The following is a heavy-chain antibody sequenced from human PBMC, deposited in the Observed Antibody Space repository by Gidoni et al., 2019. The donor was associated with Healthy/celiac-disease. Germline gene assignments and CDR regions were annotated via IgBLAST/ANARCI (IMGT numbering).Heavy chain of an antibody. Sequence: EVQLLASGGGLVQPGGSLSLSCAASCFTFSCHSISFVLQAPGKGLWWVSGISGSGGSTYYADSVKGRFTISRDNSKNTLYMQMNSLRAEDTAGYYCAKDGGYCSGGRCYGVDNWFDPWGQGTLVTVSS. V-gene: IGHV3-23*01. CDR2: ISGSGGST. J-gene: IGHJ5*02. CDR1: CFTFSCHS. D-gene: IGHD2-15*01. CDR3: AKDGGYCSGGRCYGVDNWFDP.